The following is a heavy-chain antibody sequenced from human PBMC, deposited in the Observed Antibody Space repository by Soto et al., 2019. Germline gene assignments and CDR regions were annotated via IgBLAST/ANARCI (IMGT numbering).Heavy chain of an antibody. J-gene: IGHJ4*02. Sequence: QVQLVESGGGLVKPGGSLRLSCAASGFTFSDYYMSWIRQAPGKGLEWVSYISSSGRTIYYADSVKGRFTISRDNAKNSLSLQMDSLRAEDTAVYYCARDLAEMATNTFDSWGQGTLVTVSS. CDR3: ARDLAEMATNTFDS. V-gene: IGHV3-11*01. CDR1: GFTFSDYY. CDR2: ISSSGRTI. D-gene: IGHD5-12*01.